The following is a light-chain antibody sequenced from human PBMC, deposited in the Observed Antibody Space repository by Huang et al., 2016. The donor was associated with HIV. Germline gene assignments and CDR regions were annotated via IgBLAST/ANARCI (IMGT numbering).Light chain of an antibody. V-gene: IGKV4-1*01. Sequence: DIIMTQSPDSLAVSLGERATLNCRSSQSVYSSSTSKDYMAWFQQKPGQPPWLLLFWAATREAGVPDRFSGSGSGTHFTLTIANLEAEDAAIYYCQQYYSSPQTFGQGTRVEVK. J-gene: IGKJ1*01. CDR3: QQYYSSPQT. CDR1: QSVYSSSTSKDY. CDR2: WAA.